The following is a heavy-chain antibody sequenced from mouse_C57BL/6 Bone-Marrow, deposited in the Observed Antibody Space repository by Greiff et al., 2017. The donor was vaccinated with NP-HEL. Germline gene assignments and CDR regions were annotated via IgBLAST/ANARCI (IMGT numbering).Heavy chain of an antibody. J-gene: IGHJ1*03. Sequence: EVQGVESGGGLVQPGGSLKLSCAASGFTFSDYYMYWVRQTPEKRLEWVAYISNGGGSTYYPDTVKGRFTISRDNAKNTLYLQMSRLKSEDTAMYYCARHWYFDVWGTGTTVTVSS. CDR2: ISNGGGST. CDR1: GFTFSDYY. V-gene: IGHV5-12*01. CDR3: ARHWYFDV.